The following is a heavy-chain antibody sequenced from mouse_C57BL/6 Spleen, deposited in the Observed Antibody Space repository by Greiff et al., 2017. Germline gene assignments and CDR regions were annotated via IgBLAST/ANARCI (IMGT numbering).Heavy chain of an antibody. CDR3: ARVPGYGSSTWFAY. V-gene: IGHV1-69*01. CDR2: IDPSDSYT. CDR1: GYTFTSYW. Sequence: QVQLKQPGAELVMPGASVKLSCKASGYTFTSYWMHWVKQRPGQGLEWIGEIDPSDSYTNYNQKFKGKSTLTVDKSSSTAYMQLSSLTSEDSAVYYCARVPGYGSSTWFAYWGQGTLVTVSA. D-gene: IGHD1-1*01. J-gene: IGHJ3*01.